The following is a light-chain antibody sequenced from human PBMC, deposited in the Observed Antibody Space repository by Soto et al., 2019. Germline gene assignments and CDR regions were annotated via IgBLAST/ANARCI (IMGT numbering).Light chain of an antibody. CDR3: QQSYSTPIT. V-gene: IGKV1-39*01. CDR1: QSISSY. Sequence: DIQMTQSPSSLSASVADRFTIAFLASQSISSYLNWYQQKPGKAPKLLIYAASSLQSGVPSRFSGSGSGTDFTLTISSLQPEDFATYYCQQSYSTPITFGQGTRLEI. CDR2: AAS. J-gene: IGKJ5*01.